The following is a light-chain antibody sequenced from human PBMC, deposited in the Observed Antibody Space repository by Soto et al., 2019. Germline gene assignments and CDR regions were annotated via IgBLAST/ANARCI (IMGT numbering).Light chain of an antibody. CDR3: AAWDDSLRASV. CDR1: NYNIGIGY. Sequence: QSVLTQPPSTSGTPGQGVTISCSGGNYNIGIGYVYWYQQPPGAAPKLLIYKTNQRSAGVPDRFSASKSGTSASLAISGLRSEDEADYYCAAWDDSLRASVFGSGTKVTVL. V-gene: IGLV1-47*01. CDR2: KTN. J-gene: IGLJ1*01.